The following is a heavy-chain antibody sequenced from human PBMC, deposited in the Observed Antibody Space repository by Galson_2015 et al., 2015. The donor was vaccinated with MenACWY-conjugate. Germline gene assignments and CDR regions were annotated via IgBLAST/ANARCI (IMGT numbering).Heavy chain of an antibody. CDR2: ITPDGTST. Sequence: SLRLSCAASGFTFRNSWMHWVRQVPGKGLVWVARITPDGTSTTYADSVKGRFTISRDNAKNTLFLQMNSLRAEDTAVYYCAKDRSRTTISVPSNWFDPWGQGTLVIVSS. J-gene: IGHJ5*02. CDR1: GFTFRNSW. D-gene: IGHD3-3*01. V-gene: IGHV3-74*01. CDR3: AKDRSRTTISVPSNWFDP.